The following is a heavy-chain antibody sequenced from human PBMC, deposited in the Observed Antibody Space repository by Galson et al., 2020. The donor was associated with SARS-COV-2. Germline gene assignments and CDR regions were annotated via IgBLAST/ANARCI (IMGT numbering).Heavy chain of an antibody. CDR3: AREGITMVRGVIHNWFDP. CDR1: GGPISSYY. J-gene: IGHJ5*02. Sequence: ASETLSLTCTVSGGPISSYYWSWIRQPAGKGLEWIGRIYTSGSTNYNPSLKSRVTMSVDTSKNQFSLKLSSVTAADTAVYYCAREGITMVRGVIHNWFDPWGQGTLVTVSS. CDR2: IYTSGST. V-gene: IGHV4-4*07. D-gene: IGHD3-10*01.